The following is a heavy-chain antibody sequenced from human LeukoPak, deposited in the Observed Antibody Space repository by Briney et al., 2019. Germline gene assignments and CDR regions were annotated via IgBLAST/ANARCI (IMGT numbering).Heavy chain of an antibody. CDR1: GFTFSDYY. CDR2: ISSSGSII. CDR3: ARGKYDSSPFLQH. J-gene: IGHJ1*01. V-gene: IGHV3-11*01. Sequence: KAGRSLRLSCAASGFTFSDYYMSWIRQAPGKGLEWVSYISSSGSIIYYADSVKGRFTISRDNAKNSMYLQMNSLRAEDTAVYYCARGKYDSSPFLQHWGQGTLVTVSS. D-gene: IGHD3-22*01.